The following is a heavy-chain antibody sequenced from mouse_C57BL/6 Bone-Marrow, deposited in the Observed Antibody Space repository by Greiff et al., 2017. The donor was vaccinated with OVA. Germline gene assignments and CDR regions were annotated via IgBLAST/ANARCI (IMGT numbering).Heavy chain of an antibody. D-gene: IGHD2-3*01. J-gene: IGHJ2*01. CDR3: ARRAFDGYFDY. Sequence: EVKLVESGGDLVKPGGSLKLSCAASGFTFSSYGMSWVRQTPDKRLEWVATISSGGSYTYYPDSVKGRFTISRDNAKNTLYLQISSLKSEDTAMYYCARRAFDGYFDYWGQGTTLTVSS. V-gene: IGHV5-6*02. CDR1: GFTFSSYG. CDR2: ISSGGSYT.